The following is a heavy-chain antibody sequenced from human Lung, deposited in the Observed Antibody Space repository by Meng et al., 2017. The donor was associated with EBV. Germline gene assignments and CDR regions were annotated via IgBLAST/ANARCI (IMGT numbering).Heavy chain of an antibody. Sequence: QQWGQGLLMPPGHLPLTCDVYGGSVSGLYWSWIRQPPGKGLEWIGEINHSGSTNYYPSLKSRVTISVDTSKNQFSLKLSSVTAADTAVYYCARSYSSGWYTLFDYWGQGTLVTVSS. CDR3: ARSYSSGWYTLFDY. D-gene: IGHD6-19*01. CDR1: GGSVSGLY. V-gene: IGHV4-34*01. J-gene: IGHJ4*02. CDR2: INHSGST.